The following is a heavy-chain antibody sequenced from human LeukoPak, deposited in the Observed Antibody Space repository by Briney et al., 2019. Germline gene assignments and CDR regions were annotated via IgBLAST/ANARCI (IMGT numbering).Heavy chain of an antibody. CDR1: GFTFSSSA. CDR3: ARDPTQYLRYGHFDY. J-gene: IGHJ4*02. CDR2: INNVASHI. V-gene: IGHV3-21*01. Sequence: GGSLRLSCAASGFTFSSSAVNWVRQAPGKGLEWVSSINNVASHIYYAHSVKGRFTISRDNAKNSLYLQMNSLSDEDTAVYYCARDPTQYLRYGHFDYWGQGTLVTVSS. D-gene: IGHD5/OR15-5a*01.